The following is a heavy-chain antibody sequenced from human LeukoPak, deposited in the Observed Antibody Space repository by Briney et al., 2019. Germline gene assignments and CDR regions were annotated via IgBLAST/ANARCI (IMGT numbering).Heavy chain of an antibody. CDR2: INQRRNT. CDR3: ARGSVARIRGWFDP. Sequence: SETLSLTCVVYGESFSGYSWSWIRQPPGKGLEWIGEINQRRNTNYNPSLKSRVTVSIDTSKNQFSLKLSSVTAADTAVYYCARGSVARIRGWFDPWGQGTLVTVSS. J-gene: IGHJ5*02. CDR1: GESFSGYS. D-gene: IGHD3-3*02. V-gene: IGHV4-34*01.